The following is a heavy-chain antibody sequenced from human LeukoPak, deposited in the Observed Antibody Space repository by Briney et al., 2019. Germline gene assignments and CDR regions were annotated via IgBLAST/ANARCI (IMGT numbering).Heavy chain of an antibody. V-gene: IGHV3-15*01. CDR1: GFTFSNAW. J-gene: IGHJ4*02. CDR3: TPSPGYYDSSGTD. CDR2: IKSETDGGTT. D-gene: IGHD3-22*01. Sequence: GGSLRLSCAASGFTFSNAWMSWVRQAPGKGLEWVGRIKSETDGGTTDYAAPVKGRFTISRDDSKNTLYLQMNSLKTEDTAVYYCTPSPGYYDSSGTDWGQGTLVTVSS.